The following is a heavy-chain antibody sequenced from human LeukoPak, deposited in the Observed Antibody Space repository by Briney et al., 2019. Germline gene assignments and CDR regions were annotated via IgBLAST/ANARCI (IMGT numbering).Heavy chain of an antibody. Sequence: PSETLSLTCTVSGGSISSSTYYWGWIRQPPGKGLQWIGTIYYSGSTYYNPSLKSRVSISVDTSKNQFSLKLSSVTAADTAVYYCARGGNWDFDYWGQGVLVFVSS. CDR2: IYYSGST. CDR3: ARGGNWDFDY. J-gene: IGHJ4*02. D-gene: IGHD7-27*01. CDR1: GGSISSSTYY. V-gene: IGHV4-39*02.